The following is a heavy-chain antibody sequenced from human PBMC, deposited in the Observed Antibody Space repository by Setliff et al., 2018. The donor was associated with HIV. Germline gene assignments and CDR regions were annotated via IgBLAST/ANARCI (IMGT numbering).Heavy chain of an antibody. Sequence: ASVKVSCKASGFTFINYAIHWVRQAPGQRLEWLGWINAGNDNPKYSQKFQGRVTITRDTSASTVYMELSSLRSEDTAVYYCARLRVLQLLEWSSNYYYGLDVWGQGTTVTVSS. CDR2: INAGNDNP. CDR1: GFTFINYA. CDR3: ARLRVLQLLEWSSNYYYGLDV. V-gene: IGHV1-3*01. J-gene: IGHJ6*02. D-gene: IGHD3-3*01.